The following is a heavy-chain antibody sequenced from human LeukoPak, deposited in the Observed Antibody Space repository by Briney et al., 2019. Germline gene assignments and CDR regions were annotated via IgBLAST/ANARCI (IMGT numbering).Heavy chain of an antibody. Sequence: GGSLRLSCAASGFTFATYAMSWVRQAPGKGLEWVGGISISSVDSYYADSVKGRFSISRDDSKNTLYLQMDRLSDEDTAVYYCAKDRELLFAHCWYDLWGQGTLVTVSS. J-gene: IGHJ5*02. CDR3: AKDRELLFAHCWYDL. CDR2: ISISSVDS. CDR1: GFTFATYA. D-gene: IGHD3-10*01. V-gene: IGHV3-23*01.